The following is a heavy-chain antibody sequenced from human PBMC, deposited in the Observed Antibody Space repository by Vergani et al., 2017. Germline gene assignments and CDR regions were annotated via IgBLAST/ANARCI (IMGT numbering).Heavy chain of an antibody. CDR3: AKDYNIMGALHY. Sequence: QVQLVESGGGVVQPGRSLRLSCAASGFTFNQYGMHWVRQAPGKGLEWVAVTWYDGNNKQYADSVTGRFTISRDNSKNTLFLQLKTLRAEDTGVYYCAKDYNIMGALHYWGQGTLVAVSS. CDR2: TWYDGNNK. J-gene: IGHJ4*02. V-gene: IGHV3-33*03. CDR1: GFTFNQYG. D-gene: IGHD5-12*01.